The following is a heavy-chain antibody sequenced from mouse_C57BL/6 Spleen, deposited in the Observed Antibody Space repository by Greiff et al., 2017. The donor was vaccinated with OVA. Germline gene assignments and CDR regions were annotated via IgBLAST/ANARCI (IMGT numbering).Heavy chain of an antibody. CDR2: INPNNGGT. CDR1: GYTFTDYN. CDR3: ARLRTGYYFDY. D-gene: IGHD4-1*01. Sequence: EVQLQQSGPELVKPGASVKMSCKASGYTFTDYNMHWVKQSHGKSLEWIGYINPNNGGTSYNQQFKGQATLTLNKSSSTAYMELRSLTSEDSAVYCCARLRTGYYFDYWGQGTTRTVSS. J-gene: IGHJ2*01. V-gene: IGHV1-22*01.